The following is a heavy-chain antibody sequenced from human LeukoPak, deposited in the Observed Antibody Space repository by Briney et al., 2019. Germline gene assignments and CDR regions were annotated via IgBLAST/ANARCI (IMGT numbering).Heavy chain of an antibody. J-gene: IGHJ3*02. CDR1: GYTFTSYG. Sequence: ASVKVSCKASGYTFTSYGISWVRQAPGQGLEWMGWISAYNGNTNYAQKLQGRVTMTTDTSTSTAYMELRSLRSDDTAVYYCARESPLKGLWGNHDAFDIWGQGTMVTVSS. D-gene: IGHD3-16*01. CDR3: ARESPLKGLWGNHDAFDI. CDR2: ISAYNGNT. V-gene: IGHV1-18*01.